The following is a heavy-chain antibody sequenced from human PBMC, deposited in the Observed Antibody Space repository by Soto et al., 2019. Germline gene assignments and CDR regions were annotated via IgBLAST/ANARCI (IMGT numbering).Heavy chain of an antibody. V-gene: IGHV3-21*01. Sequence: SLRLSCAASGFTFSSYSMNWVRQAPGKGLEWVSSISSSSSYIYYADSVKGRFTISRDSAKNSLYLQMNSLRAEDTAVYYCARGAAAGPLNWFDPWGQGTLVTVSS. J-gene: IGHJ5*02. D-gene: IGHD6-13*01. CDR1: GFTFSSYS. CDR3: ARGAAAGPLNWFDP. CDR2: ISSSSSYI.